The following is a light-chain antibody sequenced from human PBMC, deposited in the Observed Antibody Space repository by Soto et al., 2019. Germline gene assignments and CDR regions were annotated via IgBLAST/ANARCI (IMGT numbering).Light chain of an antibody. CDR2: GAS. J-gene: IGKJ2*01. V-gene: IGKV3-20*01. CDR1: QSVSSSY. Sequence: EIVLTQSPDTLSLSPGERATLSCRASQSVSSSYLAWYQQKPGQAPRLLIYGASSRATGIPDRFSGSGSGTDFTLTISRLEPEDFAVYYCQQYSNSPLYTFGQGTKLEIK. CDR3: QQYSNSPLYT.